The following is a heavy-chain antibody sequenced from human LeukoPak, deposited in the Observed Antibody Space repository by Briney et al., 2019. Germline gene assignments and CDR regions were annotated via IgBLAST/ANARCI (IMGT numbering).Heavy chain of an antibody. V-gene: IGHV3-21*01. CDR2: ISRNSNYI. D-gene: IGHD6-19*01. J-gene: IGHJ5*02. CDR3: VRWGRQWSNWFDP. Sequence: GGSLRLSCAASGFSFSTYSINWVRQAPGKGLEWVASISRNSNYIYYADSVKGRFTISRDNAKNSLYLQMNSLRTEDTAVYYCVRWGRQWSNWFDPWGQETLVTVSS. CDR1: GFSFSTYS.